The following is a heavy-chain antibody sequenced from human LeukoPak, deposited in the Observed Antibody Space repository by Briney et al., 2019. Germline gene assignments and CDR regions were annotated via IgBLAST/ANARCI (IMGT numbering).Heavy chain of an antibody. V-gene: IGHV1-2*02. J-gene: IGHJ3*01. CDR2: LNPKTGVT. Sequence: ASVKASCKGAGYTFSTYYLIWVTQAPGQGLEWMGWLNPKTGVTDYARKFQGRVTLSRDTSISTAYMELSRLRSDDTAPYYCATMLLSKVTNGVRDACVFWPQGTMVTVSS. CDR1: GYTFSTYY. CDR3: ATMLLSKVTNGVRDACVF. D-gene: IGHD2-8*01.